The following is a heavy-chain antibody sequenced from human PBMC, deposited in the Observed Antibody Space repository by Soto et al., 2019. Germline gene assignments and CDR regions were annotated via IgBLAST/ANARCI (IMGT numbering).Heavy chain of an antibody. V-gene: IGHV5-51*01. CDR3: ARTSAAGNYYYGMAV. J-gene: IGHJ6*02. D-gene: IGHD6-13*01. CDR2: IYPGDSDT. CDR1: GYSFTSYW. Sequence: GEXLKISCKGSGYSFTSYWIGWVLHMPGKSLEWMGIIYPGDSDTRYSPSFQGQVTISVDKSISTAYLQLSSLKASDTAMYYCARTSAAGNYYYGMAVWGQGTTVTVSS.